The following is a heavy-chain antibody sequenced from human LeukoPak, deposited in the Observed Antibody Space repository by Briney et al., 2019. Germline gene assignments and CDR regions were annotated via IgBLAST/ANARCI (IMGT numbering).Heavy chain of an antibody. CDR3: AREGAVAYQKPRPYYYYMDV. D-gene: IGHD6-19*01. Sequence: GGSLRLSCAASGFTFSSYWMSWVRQAPGKGLEWVANIKQDGSEKYYVDSVKGRFTISRDNAKNSLYLQVNSLRAEDTAVYSCAREGAVAYQKPRPYYYYMDVWGKGTTVTVSS. J-gene: IGHJ6*03. V-gene: IGHV3-7*01. CDR2: IKQDGSEK. CDR1: GFTFSSYW.